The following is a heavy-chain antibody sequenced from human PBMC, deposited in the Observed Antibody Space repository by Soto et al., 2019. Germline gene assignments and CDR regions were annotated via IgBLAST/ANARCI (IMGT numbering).Heavy chain of an antibody. CDR1: GDTFTNYA. J-gene: IGHJ6*02. D-gene: IGHD2-2*01. CDR2: IIPFFGTQ. CDR3: ATLGFCTSTSCYGPPGGLAALAV. Sequence: SVKVSCKASGDTFTNYAIGWVRQAPGQGLEWMGRIIPFFGTQTYKQNFQGRVAITADASTSTAYMELTSLRSEDTAVYYCATLGFCTSTSCYGPPGGLAALAVWGQGTTVTVSS. V-gene: IGHV1-69*13.